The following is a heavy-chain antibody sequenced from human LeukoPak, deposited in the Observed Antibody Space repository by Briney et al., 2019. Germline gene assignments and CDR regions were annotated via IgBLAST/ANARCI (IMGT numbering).Heavy chain of an antibody. CDR1: GGSISSYY. CDR2: IYYSGST. Sequence: SETLSLTCTVSGGSISSYYWSWIRQPPGKGLEWIGYIYYSGSTNYNPSLKSRVTISVDTSKNQFSLKLSSVTAADMAVYYCARRTLYSRYYDYWGQGTLVTVSS. V-gene: IGHV4-59*01. J-gene: IGHJ4*02. CDR3: ARRTLYSRYYDY. D-gene: IGHD6-13*01.